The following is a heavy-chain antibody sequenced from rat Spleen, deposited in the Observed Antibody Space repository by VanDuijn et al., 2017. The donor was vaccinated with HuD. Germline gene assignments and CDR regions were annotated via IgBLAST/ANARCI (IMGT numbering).Heavy chain of an antibody. CDR3: ATAGSRVSRFAY. CDR1: GFTFTNYG. V-gene: IGHV5-19*01. Sequence: EVQLVESGGGLVQPGRSLKLSCAASGFTFTNYGMHWIRQAPTNGLAWVASISPSGSTTHYRDSVRGRFTIFRDVAKSTLYLQMDSLMSEDTATYYCATAGSRVSRFAYWGQGTLVTVSS. CDR2: ISPSGSTT. J-gene: IGHJ3*01. D-gene: IGHD1-4*01.